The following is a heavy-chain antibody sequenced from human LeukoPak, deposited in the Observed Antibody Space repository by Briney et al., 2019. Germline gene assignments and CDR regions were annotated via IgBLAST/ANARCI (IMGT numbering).Heavy chain of an antibody. CDR1: GGSISSGGYS. CDR2: IYHSGST. Sequence: PSETLSLTCAVSGGSISSGGYSWRWIRQPPGKGLEWIGYIYHSGSTYYNPSRKSRVTISVDRSKHQFSLKLSSVTAADTAVYYCARRRVYGDYWYWFDPWGQGTLVTVSS. D-gene: IGHD4-17*01. J-gene: IGHJ5*02. V-gene: IGHV4-30-2*01. CDR3: ARRRVYGDYWYWFDP.